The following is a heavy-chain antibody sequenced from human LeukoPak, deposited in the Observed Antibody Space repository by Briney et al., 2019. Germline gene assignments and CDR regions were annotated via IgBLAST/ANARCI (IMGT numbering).Heavy chain of an antibody. J-gene: IGHJ5*02. CDR2: INSDGINT. CDR3: ARDLGQYYDTSDNWFDP. V-gene: IGHV3-74*01. D-gene: IGHD3-22*01. CDR1: GFTFSNYW. Sequence: KTGGSLRLSCAASGFTFSNYWMHWVRQAPGKGQVWVSRINSDGINTSYADSVKGRFTISRDNAKNTLNLQMNSLRAEDTAVYYCARDLGQYYDTSDNWFDPWGQGTLVTVSS.